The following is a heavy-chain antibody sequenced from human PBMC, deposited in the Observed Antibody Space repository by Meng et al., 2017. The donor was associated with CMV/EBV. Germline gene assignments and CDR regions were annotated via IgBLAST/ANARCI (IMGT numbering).Heavy chain of an antibody. J-gene: IGHJ5*02. CDR3: ARHRATGTTRWFDP. V-gene: IGHV5-51*01. CDR2: IYPGDSDT. CDR1: GYSFTSYW. D-gene: IGHD1-1*01. Sequence: KGSGYSFTSYWIGWVRQMPGKGLEWMGIIYPGDSDTRYSPSFQGQVTISADKFISTAYLQWSSLKASDTAMYYCARHRATGTTRWFDPWGQGTLVTVSS.